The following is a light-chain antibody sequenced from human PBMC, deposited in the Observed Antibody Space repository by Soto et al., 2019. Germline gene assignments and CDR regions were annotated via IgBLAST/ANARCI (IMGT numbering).Light chain of an antibody. J-gene: IGKJ1*01. CDR1: QSIDSW. CDR2: KAS. Sequence: EIGMTQSPSTLSLSLGDRVTIICWASQSIDSWLAWYQQKPGKIPNLLIYKASNLESGVPSRFSVSGSGTGFTLTNSSLQPDDGATYFYKQYDSYSAVTFGEGTKVDIK. V-gene: IGKV1-5*03. CDR3: KQYDSYSAVT.